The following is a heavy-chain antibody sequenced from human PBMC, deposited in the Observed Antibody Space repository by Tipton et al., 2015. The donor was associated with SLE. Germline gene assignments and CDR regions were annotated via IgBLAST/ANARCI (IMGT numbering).Heavy chain of an antibody. V-gene: IGHV4-39*07. CDR1: GGSIRSDY. CDR3: ARTSWDANSSDWYFDL. CDR2: IYPTGNS. J-gene: IGHJ2*01. Sequence: LRLSCNVSGGSIRSDYWGWIRQPPGKGLEWLAIIYPTGNSYFNPSLKSRVTIALDTSKNQVSLTLNSVIAADTAVYYCARTSWDANSSDWYFDLWGRGTLVTVSS. D-gene: IGHD6-6*01.